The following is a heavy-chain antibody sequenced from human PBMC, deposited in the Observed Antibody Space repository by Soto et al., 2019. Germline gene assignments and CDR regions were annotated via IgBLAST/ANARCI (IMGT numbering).Heavy chain of an antibody. J-gene: IGHJ4*02. CDR1: GYTFTSYD. D-gene: IGHD3-3*01. CDR3: AIEAAALYFWSGYCDH. V-gene: IGHV1-46*01. CDR2: INPSGGST. Sequence: ASVKVSCKASGYTFTSYDVHWVRQAPGQGLEWMGIINPSGGSTSYAQKFQGRVTMTRDTSTSTVYMELSSLRSEDTAVYYCAIEAAALYFWSGYCDHWGQGTLVTVSS.